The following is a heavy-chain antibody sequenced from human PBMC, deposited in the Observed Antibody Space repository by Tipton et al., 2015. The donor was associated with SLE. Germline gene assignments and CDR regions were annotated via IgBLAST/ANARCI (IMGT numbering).Heavy chain of an antibody. J-gene: IGHJ4*02. CDR1: GFTFSSYG. V-gene: IGHV3-30*03. Sequence: SLRLSCAASGFTFSSYGMHWVRQAPGKGLEWVAVISYDGSNKYYADSVKGRFTISRDNAKNSLYLQMNSLRAEDTAVYYCARGLLGFDYWGRGTLVTVSS. CDR3: ARGLLGFDY. D-gene: IGHD5-18*01. CDR2: ISYDGSNK.